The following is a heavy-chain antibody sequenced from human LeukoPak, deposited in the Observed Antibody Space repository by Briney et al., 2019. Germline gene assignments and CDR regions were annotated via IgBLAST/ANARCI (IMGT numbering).Heavy chain of an antibody. CDR3: AREGVEMATIDY. Sequence: GGSLRLSCAASGFTFNLYAMDWVRQAPGKGLEWVAVISYDRSNKYYTDSVKGRFTISRDNSKNTLYLQMNSLKTEDTAVYYCAREGVEMATIDYWGQGTLVTVSS. CDR1: GFTFNLYA. V-gene: IGHV3-30*04. J-gene: IGHJ4*02. CDR2: ISYDRSNK. D-gene: IGHD5-24*01.